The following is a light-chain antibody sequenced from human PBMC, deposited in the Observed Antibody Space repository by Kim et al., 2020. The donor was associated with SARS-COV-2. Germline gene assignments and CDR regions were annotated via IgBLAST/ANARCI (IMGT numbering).Light chain of an antibody. CDR1: QSVSSN. Sequence: LSGSPGERATLSCMANQSVSSNLAWYQQKPGQGPMVLIYDASTRVPCIPARFSGSGSGTEFTLTIDSLQSEDFSIYYCQQYKDWYTFGQGTKLEIK. J-gene: IGKJ2*01. V-gene: IGKV3-15*01. CDR2: DAS. CDR3: QQYKDWYT.